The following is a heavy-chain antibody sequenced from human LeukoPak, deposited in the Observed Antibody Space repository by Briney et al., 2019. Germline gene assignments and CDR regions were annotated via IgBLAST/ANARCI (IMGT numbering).Heavy chain of an antibody. CDR3: TTDRPDSSRVFGVVIIYGDWYFDL. CDR2: IKSKTDGGTT. D-gene: IGHD3-3*01. J-gene: IGHJ2*01. Sequence: GGSLRLSCAASGFTFSNAWMSWVRQAPGKGLEWVGRIKSKTDGGTTDYAAPVKGRFTISRDDSKNTLYLQMNSLKTEDTAVYYCTTDRPDSSRVFGVVIIYGDWYFDLWGRGALVTVSS. V-gene: IGHV3-15*01. CDR1: GFTFSNAW.